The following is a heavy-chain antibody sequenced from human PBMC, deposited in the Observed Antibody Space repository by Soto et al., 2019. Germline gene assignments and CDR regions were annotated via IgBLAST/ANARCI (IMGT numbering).Heavy chain of an antibody. J-gene: IGHJ6*02. CDR2: ISYDGSNK. CDR3: ARDLAVGGDCYYGMDV. V-gene: IGHV3-30-3*01. D-gene: IGHD6-19*01. CDR1: GFTFSSYA. Sequence: QVQLVESGGGVVQPGRSLRLSCAASGFTFSSYAMPWVRQAPGKGLEWVAVISYDGSNKYYADSVKGRFTISRDNSKNTLYLQMNSLRAEDTAVYYCARDLAVGGDCYYGMDVWGQGTTVTVSS.